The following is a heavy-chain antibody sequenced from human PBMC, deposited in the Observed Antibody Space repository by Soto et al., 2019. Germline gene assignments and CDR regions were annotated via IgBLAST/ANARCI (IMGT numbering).Heavy chain of an antibody. Sequence: EVQLVESGGGLVKPGGSLRLSCAASGFTFNTYDMNWVRQAPGKGLEGVSSITTSSAYIYYADSLKGRITISRDNAKNSLFRQMNSLRAEDTAVYYFVRSGTARLLRHSWFDTWGQGTLVTVSS. CDR1: GFTFNTYD. CDR3: VRSGTARLLRHSWFDT. V-gene: IGHV3-21*01. CDR2: ITTSSAYI. D-gene: IGHD2-21*01. J-gene: IGHJ5*02.